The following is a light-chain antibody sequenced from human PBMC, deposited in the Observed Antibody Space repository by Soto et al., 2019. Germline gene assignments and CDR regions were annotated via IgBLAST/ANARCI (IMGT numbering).Light chain of an antibody. CDR1: SSDVGSYNL. CDR2: EVS. J-gene: IGLJ1*01. CDR3: GSYAGISTYA. V-gene: IGLV2-23*02. Sequence: QSALTQPASVSGSPGQSITISCTGTSSDVGSYNLVSWYQQYPGKAPKFMIYEVSKRPSGVSNRFSGSKSGNTASLTISGLQAKDEPDYYCGSYAGISTYAFGTGTKVTFL.